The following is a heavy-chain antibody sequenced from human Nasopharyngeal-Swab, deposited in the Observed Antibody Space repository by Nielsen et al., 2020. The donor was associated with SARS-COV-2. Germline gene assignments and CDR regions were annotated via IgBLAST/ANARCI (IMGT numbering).Heavy chain of an antibody. D-gene: IGHD3-22*01. J-gene: IGHJ6*03. CDR1: GYSFTSYW. V-gene: IGHV5-51*01. Sequence: GESLPISCKGSGYSFTSYWIGWVRQIPGKGLERMGIIYPGDSDTRYSPSFQGQVTISADKSISTAYLQWSSLKASDTAMYYCARRVYDSSGYPYYYYYYMDVWGKGTTVTVSS. CDR3: ARRVYDSSGYPYYYYYYMDV. CDR2: IYPGDSDT.